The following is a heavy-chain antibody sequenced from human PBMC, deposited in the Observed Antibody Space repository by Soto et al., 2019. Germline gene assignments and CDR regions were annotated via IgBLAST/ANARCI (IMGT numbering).Heavy chain of an antibody. V-gene: IGHV1-2*04. J-gene: IGHJ6*02. CDR3: ERGHSTDCSNGVCSFFYNHEMDV. CDR2: INPKSGGT. Sequence: QVQLVQSGAEVKKPGASVRVSCKASGYSFTDYHIHWVRQAPGQGLEWLGRINPKSGGTSTAQKFQGWVTMTRDRSISTVYMELTRLRSDDTAVYFCERGHSTDCSNGVCSFFYNHEMDVGGQGATVTVSS. CDR1: GYSFTDYH. D-gene: IGHD2-8*01.